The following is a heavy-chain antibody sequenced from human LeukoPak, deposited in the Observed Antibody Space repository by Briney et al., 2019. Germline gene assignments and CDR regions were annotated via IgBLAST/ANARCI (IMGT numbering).Heavy chain of an antibody. CDR2: IYYSGST. CDR3: ARSYDTNFDY. V-gene: IGHV4-59*01. J-gene: IGHJ4*02. CDR1: GGSISSYY. D-gene: IGHD3-3*01. Sequence: PSETLSLICTVSGGSISSYYWSWIRQPPGKGLEWIGYIYYSGSTNYNPSLKSRVTISVDRSKNQFSLKLSSVAAADTAVYYCARSYDTNFDYWGQGTLVTVSS.